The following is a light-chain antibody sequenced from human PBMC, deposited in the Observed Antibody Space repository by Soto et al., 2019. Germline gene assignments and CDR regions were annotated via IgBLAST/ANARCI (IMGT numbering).Light chain of an antibody. CDR2: GNS. V-gene: IGLV1-40*01. Sequence: QAVVTQPPSVSGAPGQRVTISCTGSSSNIGAGYDVHWYQQLPGTAPKLLIYGNSNRPSGVPDRFSGSKSSTSASLAITGLQAEDEADYYCQSYDSSLSGYVFGTGTKLTVL. CDR3: QSYDSSLSGYV. CDR1: SSNIGAGYD. J-gene: IGLJ1*01.